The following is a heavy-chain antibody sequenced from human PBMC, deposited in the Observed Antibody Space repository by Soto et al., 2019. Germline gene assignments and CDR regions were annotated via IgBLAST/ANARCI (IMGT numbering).Heavy chain of an antibody. D-gene: IGHD3-10*02. Sequence: HPSSVAYGSIRGHCGSWIRQTAGEGLEWIGRMYTSGSTNYNPSLKSRVTISLDTSMNHFSLRLSSVTAADTAVYYCARGQRCSDWFDPWGQATLVNVS. J-gene: IGHJ5*02. CDR3: ARGQRCSDWFDP. CDR2: MYTSGST. V-gene: IGHV4-4*07. CDR1: YGSIRGHC.